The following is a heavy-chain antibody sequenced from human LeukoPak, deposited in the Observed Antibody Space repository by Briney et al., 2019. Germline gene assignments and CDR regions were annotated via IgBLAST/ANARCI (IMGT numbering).Heavy chain of an antibody. D-gene: IGHD5-18*01. CDR3: AKGAGGFSYYNWFDP. Sequence: SETLSLTCTVSGGSISSSPYYWGWIRQPPGKGLEWIGSIYYSRTTRYNPSLESRVTISVDTSKNQFSLKLASVTAADTAIYYCAKGAGGFSYYNWFDPWGQGTLVTVSS. CDR1: GGSISSSPYY. CDR2: IYYSRTT. V-gene: IGHV4-39*07. J-gene: IGHJ5*02.